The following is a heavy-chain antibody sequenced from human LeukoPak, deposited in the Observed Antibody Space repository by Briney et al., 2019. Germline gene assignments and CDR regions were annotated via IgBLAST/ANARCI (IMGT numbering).Heavy chain of an antibody. CDR2: IIPIFGTA. D-gene: IGHD2-2*01. CDR3: ARGCSSTSGYRGRPYWFDP. CDR1: GGTFSSYA. V-gene: IGHV1-69*13. Sequence: GASVKVSCKASGGTFSSYAISWVRQTPGQGLEWMGGIIPIFGTANYAQKFQGRVTITADESTSTAYMELSSLRSEDTAVYYCARGCSSTSGYRGRPYWFDPWGQGTLVTVSS. J-gene: IGHJ5*02.